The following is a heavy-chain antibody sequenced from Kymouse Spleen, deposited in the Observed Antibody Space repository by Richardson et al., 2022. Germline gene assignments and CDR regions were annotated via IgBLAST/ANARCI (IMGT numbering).Heavy chain of an antibody. CDR1: GGSFSGYY. V-gene: IGHV4-34*01. J-gene: IGHJ5*02. CDR3: ARNGDYEDWFDP. Sequence: QVQLQQWGAGLLKPSETLSLTCAVYGGSFSGYYWSWIRQPPGKGLEWIGEINHSGSTNYNPSLKSRVTISVDTSKNQFSLKLSSVTAADTAVYYCARNGDYEDWFDPWGQGTLVTVSS. CDR2: INHSGST. D-gene: IGHD4-17*01.